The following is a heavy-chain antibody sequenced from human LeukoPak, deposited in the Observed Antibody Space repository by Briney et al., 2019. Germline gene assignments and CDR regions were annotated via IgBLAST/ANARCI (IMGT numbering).Heavy chain of an antibody. D-gene: IGHD1-1*01. Sequence: PSETLSLTCTVSGGSISSSSYYWGWIRQPPGKGLEWIGSIYYSGSTNYNPSLKSRVTISVDTSKNQFSLKLSSVTAADTAVYYCARHWNEQAPTGDWFDPWGQGTLVTVSS. J-gene: IGHJ5*02. CDR3: ARHWNEQAPTGDWFDP. CDR1: GGSISSSSYY. V-gene: IGHV4-39*01. CDR2: IYYSGST.